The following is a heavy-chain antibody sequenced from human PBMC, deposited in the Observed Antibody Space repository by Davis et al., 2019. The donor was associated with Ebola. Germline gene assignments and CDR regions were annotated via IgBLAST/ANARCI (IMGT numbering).Heavy chain of an antibody. CDR3: ARTTKTNIEDSGLGYNSFDF. CDR2: INHSGST. D-gene: IGHD2/OR15-2a*01. J-gene: IGHJ5*01. Sequence: MPSETLSLTCAVYGGSFSGYYWSWIRQPPGKALECIGEINHSGSTNYNPSLRSRVAISVDSSKNQFSLEINSVTAADTATYYCARTTKTNIEDSGLGYNSFDFWGQGVLVSVSS. CDR1: GGSFSGYY. V-gene: IGHV4-34*01.